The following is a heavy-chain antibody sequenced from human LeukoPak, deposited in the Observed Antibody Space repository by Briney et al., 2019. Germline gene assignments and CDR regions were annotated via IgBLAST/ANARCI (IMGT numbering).Heavy chain of an antibody. V-gene: IGHV4-30-4*01. CDR1: GGSISSGDYY. CDR2: IYYSGST. J-gene: IGHJ4*02. Sequence: SETLSLTCTVSGGSISSGDYYWSWIRQPPGKGLEWIGYIYYSGSTYYNPSLKSRVTISVDTSKNQFSLKLSSVTAADTAVYYCARDSPYDSNWGLFDYWGQGTLVTVSS. CDR3: ARDSPYDSNWGLFDY. D-gene: IGHD3-22*01.